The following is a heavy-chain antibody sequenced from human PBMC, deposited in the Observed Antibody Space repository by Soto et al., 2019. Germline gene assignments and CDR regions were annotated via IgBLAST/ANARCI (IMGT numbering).Heavy chain of an antibody. CDR3: ARGYYGSGSYWSHFDY. D-gene: IGHD3-10*01. CDR2: INAGNGNT. CDR1: GYTFTSYA. V-gene: IGHV1-3*01. J-gene: IGHJ4*02. Sequence: VKVSCKASGYTFTSYAMHWVRQAPGQRLEWMGWINAGNGNTKYSQKFQGRVTITRDTSASTAYMELSSLRSEDTAVYYCARGYYGSGSYWSHFDYWGQGTLVTVSS.